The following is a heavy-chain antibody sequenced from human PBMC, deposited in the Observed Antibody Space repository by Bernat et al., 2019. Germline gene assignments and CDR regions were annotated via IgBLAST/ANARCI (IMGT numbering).Heavy chain of an antibody. CDR3: ARGYSSGGNDY. J-gene: IGHJ4*02. Sequence: QVQLQESGPGLVKPSETLSLTCTVSGGSISSYYWSWIRQPPGKGLEWIGYIYYSGSTNYNPSLKRRVTISVDTSKNQFSLKLSSVTAADTAVDYCARGYSSGGNDYWGQGTLVTVSS. D-gene: IGHD6-19*01. CDR2: IYYSGST. CDR1: GGSISSYY. V-gene: IGHV4-59*01.